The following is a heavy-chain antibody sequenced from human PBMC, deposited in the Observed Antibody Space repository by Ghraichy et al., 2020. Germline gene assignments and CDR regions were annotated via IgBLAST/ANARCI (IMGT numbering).Heavy chain of an antibody. V-gene: IGHV4-39*01. CDR3: ASTSGWYYFDY. CDR2: IYYSGST. D-gene: IGHD6-19*01. Sequence: SETLSLTCTVSGGSISSSSYYWGWIRQPPGKGLEWIGRIYYSGSTYYNPSLKSRVTISVDTSKNQFSLKLSSVTAADTAVYYCASTSGWYYFDYWGQGTLVTVSS. J-gene: IGHJ4*02. CDR1: GGSISSSSYY.